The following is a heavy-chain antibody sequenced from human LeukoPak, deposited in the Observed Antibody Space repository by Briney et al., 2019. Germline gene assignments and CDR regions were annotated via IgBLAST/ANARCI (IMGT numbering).Heavy chain of an antibody. J-gene: IGHJ4*02. CDR2: INHSGST. D-gene: IGHD4-17*01. Sequence: SETLSLTCAVYGGSFSGYYWSWIRQPPGKGLEWIGEINHSGSTNYNPSLKSRVTISVDTSKNQFSLKLSSVTAADTAVYYCARGQYGPGKLPFDYWGQGTLVTVSS. CDR1: GGSFSGYY. V-gene: IGHV4-34*01. CDR3: ARGQYGPGKLPFDY.